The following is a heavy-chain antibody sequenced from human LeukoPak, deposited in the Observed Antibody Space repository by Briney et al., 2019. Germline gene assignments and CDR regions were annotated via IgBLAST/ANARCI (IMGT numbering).Heavy chain of an antibody. CDR3: AKDVYDCSGGSCPQYYYVMDV. V-gene: IGHV3-30*02. J-gene: IGHJ6*02. Sequence: GGSLRLSCTASGFTFSSYGMHWGRQALGKGLEWVSFIRFDGSEKYYADSVRGRFTISRDNSKNTLSLQMNSLRAEDTALYYCAKDVYDCSGGSCPQYYYVMDVWGQGTTVTVSS. D-gene: IGHD2-15*01. CDR2: IRFDGSEK. CDR1: GFTFSSYG.